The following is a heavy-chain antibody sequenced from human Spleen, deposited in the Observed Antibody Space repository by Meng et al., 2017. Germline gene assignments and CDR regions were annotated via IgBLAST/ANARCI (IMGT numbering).Heavy chain of an antibody. V-gene: IGHV3-20*04. CDR3: ATLPEYRRSWYNGMDV. J-gene: IGHJ6*02. CDR2: INWNGGST. D-gene: IGHD6-13*01. Sequence: GESLKISCAASGFTFDDYGMSWVRQAPGKGLEWVSGINWNGGSTGYADSVKGRFTISRDNAKNSLYLQMNSLRAEDTALYYCATLPEYRRSWYNGMDVWGQGTTVTVSS. CDR1: GFTFDDYG.